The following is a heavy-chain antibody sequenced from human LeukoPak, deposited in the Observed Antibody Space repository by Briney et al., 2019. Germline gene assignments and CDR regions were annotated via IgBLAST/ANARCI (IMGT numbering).Heavy chain of an antibody. J-gene: IGHJ3*02. V-gene: IGHV3-21*04. Sequence: GALSLSCAASGFNLRSYRMNWVRPGPGKGLEGGASINSRYRFRYYADSVKGRFTISRDNAKNSLYLQMNSLRAEDTAVYYCAKKVALTGYYSGMTPDAFDIWGQGTMVTVSS. D-gene: IGHD3-9*01. CDR1: GFNLRSYR. CDR2: INSRYRFR. CDR3: AKKVALTGYYSGMTPDAFDI.